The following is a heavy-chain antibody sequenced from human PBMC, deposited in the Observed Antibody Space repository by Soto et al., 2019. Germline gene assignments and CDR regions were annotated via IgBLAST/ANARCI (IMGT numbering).Heavy chain of an antibody. J-gene: IGHJ4*02. V-gene: IGHV3-66*01. D-gene: IGHD3-22*01. CDR3: TTDPVTMIVVVPSSG. CDR2: IYGGIST. CDR1: GFTVSSNY. Sequence: PGGSLRLSCAASGFTVSSNYMSWVRQAPGKGLEWVSVIYGGISTYYADSVKGRFTISRDNSKNTLYLQMNSLKTEDTAVYYCTTDPVTMIVVVPSSGWGQGTLVTVSS.